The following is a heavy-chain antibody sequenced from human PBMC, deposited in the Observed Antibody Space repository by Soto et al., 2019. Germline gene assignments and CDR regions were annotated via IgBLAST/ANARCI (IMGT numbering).Heavy chain of an antibody. CDR3: ARQRTYDYVPGRYSPYNFDH. CDR1: GDSIRSFF. D-gene: IGHD3-10*01. J-gene: IGHJ4*02. V-gene: IGHV4-59*08. Sequence: QVQLQESGPGLVKPSETLSLTCKVSGDSIRSFFWSWIRQPPGKGLEWLGFVHYSGGTNYNPSVKSRVTLSIDTSKNQLSLKLSSVTAADTAVYYCARQRTYDYVPGRYSPYNFDHWGRGTLVTVSS. CDR2: VHYSGGT.